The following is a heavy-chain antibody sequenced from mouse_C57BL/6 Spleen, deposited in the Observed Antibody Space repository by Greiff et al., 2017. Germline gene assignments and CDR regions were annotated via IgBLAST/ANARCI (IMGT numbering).Heavy chain of an antibody. CDR1: GFNIKDDY. D-gene: IGHD3-2*02. V-gene: IGHV14-4*01. Sequence: VQLQQSGAELVRPGASVKLSCTASGFNIKDDYMHWVKQRPEQGLEWIGWIDPENGDTEYASKFQGKATITADTSSNTAYLQLSSLTSEDTAVYYCTTKAAQANFDYWGQGTTLTVSS. J-gene: IGHJ2*01. CDR2: IDPENGDT. CDR3: TTKAAQANFDY.